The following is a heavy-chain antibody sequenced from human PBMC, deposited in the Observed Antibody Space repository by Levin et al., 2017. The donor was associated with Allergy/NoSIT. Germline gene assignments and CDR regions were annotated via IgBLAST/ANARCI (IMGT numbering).Heavy chain of an antibody. CDR2: ISAGGNYI. Sequence: RSGGSLRLSCAASGILFSSYDMNWVRQAPGKGLEWVSSISAGGNYIYYADSVKGRFTISRDNAKNSLFLQMNSQRAEDTAVYYCASWAMYHYDRSAFDYFYYAMDVWGQGTTVTVSS. J-gene: IGHJ6*02. D-gene: IGHD3-22*01. V-gene: IGHV3-21*01. CDR1: GILFSSYD. CDR3: ASWAMYHYDRSAFDYFYYAMDV.